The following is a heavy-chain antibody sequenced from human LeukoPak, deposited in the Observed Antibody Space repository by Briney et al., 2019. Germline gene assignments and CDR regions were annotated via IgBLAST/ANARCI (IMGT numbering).Heavy chain of an antibody. CDR1: GGTFSSYA. J-gene: IGHJ5*02. D-gene: IGHD2-15*01. Sequence: AASVKVSCKASGGTFSSYAISWVRQAPGQGLEWMGRIIPILGIANYAQKFQGRVTITADKSTSTAYMELSSLRSEDTAVYYCASYCSGGSCYSKVWFDPWGQGTLVTVSS. CDR2: IIPILGIA. V-gene: IGHV1-69*04. CDR3: ASYCSGGSCYSKVWFDP.